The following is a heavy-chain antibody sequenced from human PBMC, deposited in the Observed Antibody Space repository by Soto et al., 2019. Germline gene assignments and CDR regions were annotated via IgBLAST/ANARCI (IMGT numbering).Heavy chain of an antibody. J-gene: IGHJ4*02. V-gene: IGHV4-59*12. D-gene: IGHD6-13*01. CDR3: ARGFHSSSWTLFDY. CDR2: IYYSGST. CDR1: GGSISSYY. Sequence: PSETLSLTCTVSGGSISSYYWSWIRQPPGKGLEWIGYIYYSGSTNYNPSLKSRVTISVDTSKNQFSLKLSSVTAADTAVYYCARGFHSSSWTLFDYWGQGTLVTVSS.